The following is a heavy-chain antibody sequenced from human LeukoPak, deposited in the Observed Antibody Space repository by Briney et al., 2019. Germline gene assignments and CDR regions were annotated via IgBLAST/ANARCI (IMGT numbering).Heavy chain of an antibody. CDR1: GGTFSSYA. D-gene: IGHD6-13*01. CDR2: IIPIFGTA. Sequence: SVKVSCKASGGTFSSYAISWVRQAPGQGVEWMGRIIPIFGTANYAQKFQGRVTINTEESTSTAYMELSSLRSEDTAVYYCGAAGLGYYFDYWGQGTLVTVSS. J-gene: IGHJ4*02. V-gene: IGHV1-69*05. CDR3: GAAGLGYYFDY.